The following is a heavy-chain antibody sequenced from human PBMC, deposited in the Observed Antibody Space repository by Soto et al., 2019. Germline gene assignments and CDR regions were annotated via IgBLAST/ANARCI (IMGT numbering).Heavy chain of an antibody. CDR2: IYYSGST. Sequence: SETLSLTCTVSGGSISSYYWSWIRQPPGKGLEWIGYIYYSGSTNYNPSLKSRVTISVDTSKNQFSLKLSSVTAADTAVYYCARLGSGYDYVDEWGQGTLVTVSS. J-gene: IGHJ4*02. CDR1: GGSISSYY. V-gene: IGHV4-59*08. CDR3: ARLGSGYDYVDE. D-gene: IGHD5-12*01.